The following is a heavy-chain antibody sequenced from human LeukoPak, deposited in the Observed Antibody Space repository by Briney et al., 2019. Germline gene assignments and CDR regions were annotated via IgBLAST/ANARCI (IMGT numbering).Heavy chain of an antibody. Sequence: SETLSLTCTVSGGSISSYYWSWIRQPPGKGLEWIGYIYYSGSTNYNPSLKSRVTISVDTSKNQFSLKLSSVTAADTAVYYCARGQGSSRGNWFDPWGQGTLVTVSS. V-gene: IGHV4-59*12. CDR3: ARGQGSSRGNWFDP. CDR2: IYYSGST. D-gene: IGHD6-13*01. J-gene: IGHJ5*02. CDR1: GGSISSYY.